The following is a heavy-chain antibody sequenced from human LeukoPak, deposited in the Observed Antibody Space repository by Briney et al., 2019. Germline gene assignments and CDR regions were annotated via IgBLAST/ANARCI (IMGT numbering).Heavy chain of an antibody. J-gene: IGHJ4*02. CDR1: GFTFSSYE. D-gene: IGHD4-17*01. Sequence: GGSLRLSCAASGFTFSSYEVNWVRQAPGKGLEWVSYISSSGSTMYYADSVKGRFTVSRDNAKNSLFLQMNSLRAEDTAVYYCARVRVTVTTPDYWGQGALVTVSS. CDR3: ARVRVTVTTPDY. V-gene: IGHV3-48*03. CDR2: ISSSGSTM.